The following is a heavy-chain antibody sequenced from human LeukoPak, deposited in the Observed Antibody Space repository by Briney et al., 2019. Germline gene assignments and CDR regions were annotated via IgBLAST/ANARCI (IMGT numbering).Heavy chain of an antibody. V-gene: IGHV4-4*02. D-gene: IGHD1-26*01. CDR3: ASLGRRATTVDY. CDR2: IYHSGST. J-gene: IGHJ4*02. CDR1: GGSISSSNW. Sequence: SETLSLTCXVSGGSISSSNWWSWVRQPPGEGLEWIGEIYHSGSTNYNPSLKSRVTISVDKSKNQFSLKLSSVTAADTAVYYCASLGRRATTVDYWGQGTLVTASS.